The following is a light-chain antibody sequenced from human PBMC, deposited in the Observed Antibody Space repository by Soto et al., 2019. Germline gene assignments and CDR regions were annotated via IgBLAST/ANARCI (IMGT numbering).Light chain of an antibody. V-gene: IGLV2-8*01. CDR2: EVS. CDR1: SSDVGAYNY. J-gene: IGLJ1*01. Sequence: QSALTQPASVSGSPAQSITISCTGSSSDVGAYNYVSWYQQHPGKAPKLMIYEVSKRPSGVPDRFSGSKSGYTASLTVSGLQAEDEADYHCSSHAGNNNYVFGTGTKVTVL. CDR3: SSHAGNNNYV.